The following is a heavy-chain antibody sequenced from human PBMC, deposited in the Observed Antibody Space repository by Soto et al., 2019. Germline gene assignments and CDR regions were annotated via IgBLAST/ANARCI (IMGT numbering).Heavy chain of an antibody. J-gene: IGHJ4*02. D-gene: IGHD3-16*02. CDR1: GFTFSDYY. CDR2: ISSSGSTI. Sequence: GGSLRLSCAASGFTFSDYYMSWIRQAPGKGLEWVSYISSSGSTIYYADSVKGRFTISRDNAKNSLYLQMNSLRAEDTAVYYCARDYVWGSYRYPPYWGQGTLVTVSS. CDR3: ARDYVWGSYRYPPY. V-gene: IGHV3-11*01.